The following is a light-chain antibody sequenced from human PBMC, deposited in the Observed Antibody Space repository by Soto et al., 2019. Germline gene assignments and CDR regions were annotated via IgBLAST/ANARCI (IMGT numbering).Light chain of an antibody. Sequence: QSVLTQPASVSGSPGQSITISCTGTSSDVGSYTLVSWYQQHPGKAPKLMIYKGSKRPSGVSNRFSGSKSGNTASLTISGLQAEDEADYYCCSYAGSSTYVFGTGTKLTVL. CDR3: CSYAGSSTYV. V-gene: IGLV2-23*01. J-gene: IGLJ1*01. CDR2: KGS. CDR1: SSDVGSYTL.